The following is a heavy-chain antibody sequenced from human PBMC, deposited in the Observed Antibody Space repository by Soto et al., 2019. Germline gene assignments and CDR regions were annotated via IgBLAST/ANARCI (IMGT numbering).Heavy chain of an antibody. Sequence: EVQLLEAGGGLVQPGGSLRLSFAASGFTFSSYAISWVRQAPGKGLEWVAAISGSGGSTYYADSVKGRFTISRDNSKNTLYLQMNSLRAEDTAVYYCAKIPHSSSWYLDAFDIWGQGTMVTVSS. D-gene: IGHD6-13*01. CDR2: ISGSGGST. V-gene: IGHV3-23*01. J-gene: IGHJ3*02. CDR3: AKIPHSSSWYLDAFDI. CDR1: GFTFSSYA.